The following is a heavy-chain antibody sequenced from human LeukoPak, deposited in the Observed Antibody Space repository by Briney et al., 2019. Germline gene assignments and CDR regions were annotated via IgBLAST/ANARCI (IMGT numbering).Heavy chain of an antibody. CDR1: GFTFSSYS. J-gene: IGHJ4*02. CDR3: ARAPYKGSGSYYPYYFDY. D-gene: IGHD3-10*01. V-gene: IGHV3-21*01. CDR2: ISSSSSYI. Sequence: GGSLRLSCAASGFTFSSYSMNWVRQAPGKGLEWVSSISSSSSYIYYADSVKGRFTISRDNAKNSLYLQMNSLRAEDTAVYYCARAPYKGSGSYYPYYFDYGGQGTLVTVSS.